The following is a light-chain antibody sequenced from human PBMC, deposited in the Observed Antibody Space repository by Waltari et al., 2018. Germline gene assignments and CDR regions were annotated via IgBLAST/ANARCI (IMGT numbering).Light chain of an antibody. CDR2: KAS. Sequence: DIQVTQSPSTLSASVGDRVTITCRASQSIVVLLAGYQQKPGKAPRLLIYKASYLESGVPSRFSGSASGTAFTLTISSLQADDFATYYCLQYNSYPWTFGQGTTVEIK. J-gene: IGKJ1*01. CDR3: LQYNSYPWT. V-gene: IGKV1-5*03. CDR1: QSIVVL.